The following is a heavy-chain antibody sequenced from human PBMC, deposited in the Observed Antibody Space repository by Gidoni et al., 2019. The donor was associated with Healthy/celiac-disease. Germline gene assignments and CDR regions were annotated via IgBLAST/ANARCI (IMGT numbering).Heavy chain of an antibody. V-gene: IGHV3-48*01. D-gene: IGHD3-3*01. CDR2: ISSSSSTI. J-gene: IGHJ6*02. CDR3: ARDDYDFWSGPQGDYYYGMDV. CDR1: GFTFSSYS. Sequence: EVQLVESGGGLVQPGGSLSLSCAASGFTFSSYSMTWVRPAPGKVLEWVSYISSSSSTIYYADSVKGRFTISRDNAKNSLYLQMNSLRAEDTAVYYCARDDYDFWSGPQGDYYYGMDVWGQGTTVTVSS.